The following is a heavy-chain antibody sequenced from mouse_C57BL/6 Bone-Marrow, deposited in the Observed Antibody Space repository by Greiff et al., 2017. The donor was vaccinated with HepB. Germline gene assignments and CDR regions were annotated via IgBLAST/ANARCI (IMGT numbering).Heavy chain of an antibody. Sequence: EVQLQESGGGLVQPGGSLKLSCAASGFTFSDYGMAWVRQAPRKGPEWVAFISNLAYSIYYADTVTGRFTISRENAKKTLYLEMSSLRSEDTTMYYCARIYGSSYVDYWGQGTTLTVSS. CDR3: ARIYGSSYVDY. CDR1: GFTFSDYG. D-gene: IGHD1-1*01. CDR2: ISNLAYSI. J-gene: IGHJ2*01. V-gene: IGHV5-15*01.